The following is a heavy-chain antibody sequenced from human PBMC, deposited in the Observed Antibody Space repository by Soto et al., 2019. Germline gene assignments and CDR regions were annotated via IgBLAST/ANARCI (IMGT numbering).Heavy chain of an antibody. CDR3: AKDANYDFWSGYPPTYYYYYMDA. D-gene: IGHD3-3*01. Sequence: VQLLESGGGLVQPGGSLRLSCAASGFTFSSYAMSWVRQAPGKGLEWVSAISGSGGSTYYADSVTARFTISRDKSTHTLYRQMNSLRAEDTAVYYCAKDANYDFWSGYPPTYYYYYMDAWGKGTTVTVSS. V-gene: IGHV3-23*01. CDR1: GFTFSSYA. CDR2: ISGSGGST. J-gene: IGHJ6*03.